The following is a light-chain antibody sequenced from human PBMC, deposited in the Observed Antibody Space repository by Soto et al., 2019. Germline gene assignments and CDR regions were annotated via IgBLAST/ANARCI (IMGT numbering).Light chain of an antibody. V-gene: IGLV2-14*01. CDR2: EVS. Sequence: QSALTQPASVSGSPGQSITISCTGTSSDVGGYNYVSWYQLHPGKAPKLMIYEVSNRPSGVSNRFSGSKSGNTASLTISGLQAEDEADYYCSSYRSTTFPSVFGSGTKLTVL. CDR3: SSYRSTTFPSV. J-gene: IGLJ1*01. CDR1: SSDVGGYNY.